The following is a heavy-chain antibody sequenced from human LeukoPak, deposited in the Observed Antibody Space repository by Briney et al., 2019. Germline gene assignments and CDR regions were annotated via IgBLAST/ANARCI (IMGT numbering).Heavy chain of an antibody. CDR1: GFTFGTYW. Sequence: GGSLRLSCAASGFTFGTYWMSWVRQAPGKGLEWVANIKEDGSVNAYVDSVKGRFTVSRDNAKNSLDLQMHSLRVEDAAVYYCARLSTVVTFDYWGQGTLVIVSS. CDR3: ARLSTVVTFDY. V-gene: IGHV3-7*01. CDR2: IKEDGSVN. J-gene: IGHJ4*02. D-gene: IGHD4-23*01.